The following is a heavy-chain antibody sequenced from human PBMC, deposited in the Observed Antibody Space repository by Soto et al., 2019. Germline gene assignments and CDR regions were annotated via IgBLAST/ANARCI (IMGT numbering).Heavy chain of an antibody. CDR2: IRSRGDRT. J-gene: IGHJ6*02. CDR1: GFTFSSYA. CDR3: AKQQGPGTPYYYAMDV. D-gene: IGHD1-1*01. Sequence: EVQLLESGGGLVQPGGSLRLSCAASGFTFSSYAMGWVRQAPGKGLEWVSVIRSRGDRTYYADSVKGRFTISRENSRNTLYMQINSLSVEDTAVYYCAKQQGPGTPYYYAMDVWGQGTTVTVSS. V-gene: IGHV3-23*01.